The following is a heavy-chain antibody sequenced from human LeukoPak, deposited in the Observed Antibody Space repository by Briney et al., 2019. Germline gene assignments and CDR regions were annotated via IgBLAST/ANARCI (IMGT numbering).Heavy chain of an antibody. CDR2: IRSKTNNYAT. CDR1: GFTFSGYA. J-gene: IGHJ3*02. V-gene: IGHV3-73*01. CDR3: ARRTSIAVASTPAFDI. D-gene: IGHD6-19*01. Sequence: GGSLRLSCAASGFTFSGYAMHWVRQAPGNGLEWAGRIRSKTNNYATAYTASVKGRFTISRDNAKNSLYLQTNGLRAEDTAVYCCARRTSIAVASTPAFDIWGQGTMVTVSP.